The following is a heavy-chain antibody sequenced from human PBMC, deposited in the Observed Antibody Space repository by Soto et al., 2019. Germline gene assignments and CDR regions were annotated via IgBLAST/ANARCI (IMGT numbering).Heavy chain of an antibody. J-gene: IGHJ3*02. CDR1: GFPFRTDN. V-gene: IGHV3-21*01. CDR3: AKDNGSGCDGLRVDDASDI. Sequence: GGCLRLSCSVSGFPFRTDNMNWVRQAAGKGLEWVSSISSSSSDMHYADSVKGRFTISRDNSKNTLYLQMNSLRGEDTAVYYCAKDNGSGCDGLRVDDASDIWGQGTMVTVSS. D-gene: IGHD6-19*01. CDR2: ISSSSSDM.